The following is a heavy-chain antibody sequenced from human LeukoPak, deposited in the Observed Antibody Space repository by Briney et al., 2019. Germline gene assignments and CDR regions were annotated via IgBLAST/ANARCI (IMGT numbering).Heavy chain of an antibody. J-gene: IGHJ4*02. CDR3: ARDLVSSSWLDY. V-gene: IGHV3-48*02. CDR1: GFTFRNYN. CDR2: ISTSSSTI. Sequence: GGSLRLSCAASGFTFRNYNMNWVRQTPWKGLEWVSHISTSSSTIYYADSVKGRFTISRDNAKNVVYLQMNNLRDEDTAVYYCARDLVSSSWLDYWGQGTLVTVSS. D-gene: IGHD6-13*01.